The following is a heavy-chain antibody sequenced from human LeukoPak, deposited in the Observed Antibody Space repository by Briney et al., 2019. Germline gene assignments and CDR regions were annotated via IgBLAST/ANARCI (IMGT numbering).Heavy chain of an antibody. D-gene: IGHD5-18*01. Sequence: GGSLRLSCAASGLTFSTYAMSWVRQAPGKGLEWVSGISGSGGSTYYADSVKGRFTISRDNSKNTLYLQMTSLRAEDSAVYYCAKDAVSGYNYGCSYFDYWGQGTLVTVSS. J-gene: IGHJ4*02. V-gene: IGHV3-23*01. CDR3: AKDAVSGYNYGCSYFDY. CDR2: ISGSGGST. CDR1: GLTFSTYA.